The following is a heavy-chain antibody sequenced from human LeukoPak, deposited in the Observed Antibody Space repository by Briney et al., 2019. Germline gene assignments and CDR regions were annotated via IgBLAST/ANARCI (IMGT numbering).Heavy chain of an antibody. J-gene: IGHJ6*03. CDR2: ISAYNGNT. Sequence: GASLKVSCKASGYTFTSYGTSWVRQAPGQGLEWMGWISAYNGNTDYAQKLQGRVTMTTDTSTSTAYMELRSLRSDDTAVYYCARSLGELRYYMDVWGKGTTVTISS. CDR1: GYTFTSYG. D-gene: IGHD3-10*01. V-gene: IGHV1-18*01. CDR3: ARSLGELRYYMDV.